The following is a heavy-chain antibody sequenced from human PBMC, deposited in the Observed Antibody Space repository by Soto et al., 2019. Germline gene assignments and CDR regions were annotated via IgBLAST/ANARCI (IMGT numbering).Heavy chain of an antibody. CDR1: GSRFTSYW. D-gene: IGHD6-6*01. V-gene: IGHV5-51*01. J-gene: IGHJ6*02. CDR3: ARPRDSSSYGMDV. CDR2: IYPGDADI. Sequence: GEPPKITRKQSGSRFTSYWSGWVSQMPGKGLEWMGIIYPGDADISYSPLLPGQATISADKSIRTAYMKWSSLKASDTAMYYGARPRDSSSYGMDVWGQGTTVTVSS.